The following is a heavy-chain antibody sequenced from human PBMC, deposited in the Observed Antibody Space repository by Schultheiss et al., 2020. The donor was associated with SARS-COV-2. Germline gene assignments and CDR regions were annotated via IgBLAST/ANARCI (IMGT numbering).Heavy chain of an antibody. CDR3: ARQKFGAMAPFDY. Sequence: GGSLRLSCAASGFTFSSYGMHWVRQAPGKGLEWVSYISSSGSTIYYADSVKGRFTISRDNAKNSLYLQMNSLRAEDTAVYYCARQKFGAMAPFDYWGQGTLVTVSS. V-gene: IGHV3-48*04. D-gene: IGHD5-18*01. J-gene: IGHJ4*02. CDR1: GFTFSSYG. CDR2: ISSSGSTI.